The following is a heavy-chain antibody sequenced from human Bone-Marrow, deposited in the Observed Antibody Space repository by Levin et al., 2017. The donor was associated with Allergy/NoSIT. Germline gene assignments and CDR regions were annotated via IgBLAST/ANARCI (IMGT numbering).Heavy chain of an antibody. J-gene: IGHJ3*02. CDR1: GGSVSSSSYY. D-gene: IGHD6-19*01. V-gene: IGHV4-61*01. Sequence: SETLSLTCNVSGGSVSSSSYYWNWLRQPPGKGLEWIGYIYYSVTTIYNPSLRGRVTLSVDTSKNQFSLNLRSVTAADTAVYFCARDGKGGWGGLDIWGQGAMVTVSS. CDR3: ARDGKGGWGGLDI. CDR2: IYYSVTT.